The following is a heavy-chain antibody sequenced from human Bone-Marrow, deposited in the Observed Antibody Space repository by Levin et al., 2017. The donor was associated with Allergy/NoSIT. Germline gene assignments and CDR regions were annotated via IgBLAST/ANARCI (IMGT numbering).Heavy chain of an antibody. CDR2: IYHDGTT. V-gene: IGHV4-30-2*01. J-gene: IGHJ2*01. Sequence: PGKGLEWIGYIYHDGTTYFNPSLRSRVIMSVDRSKNQFSLKLSSVTAADTAVYYCARDWYFDVWGRGTLVTVSS. CDR3: ARDWYFDV.